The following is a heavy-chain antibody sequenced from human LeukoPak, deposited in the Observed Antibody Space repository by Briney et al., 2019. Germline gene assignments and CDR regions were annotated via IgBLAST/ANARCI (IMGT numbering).Heavy chain of an antibody. V-gene: IGHV4-59*12. Sequence: SETLSLTCTVSGGSISSYYWSWIRQPPGKGLECIGYIYYSGSTNYNPSLKSRVTISVDTSKNQFSLKLSSVTAADTAVYYCASGEYSSSLSIVDYWGQGTLVTVSS. CDR1: GGSISSYY. J-gene: IGHJ4*02. CDR3: ASGEYSSSLSIVDY. CDR2: IYYSGST. D-gene: IGHD6-6*01.